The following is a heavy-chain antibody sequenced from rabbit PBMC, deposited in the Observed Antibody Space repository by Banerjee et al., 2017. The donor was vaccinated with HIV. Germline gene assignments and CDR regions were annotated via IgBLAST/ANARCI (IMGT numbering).Heavy chain of an antibody. CDR3: ARAGYDVYGLDL. Sequence: EESGGGLVKPEGSLTLTCTASGFSFSSSYWICWVRQAPGKGVEWIACIYAGSSDSNDYANWAKGRFTTSTDNAQNTVFLQMTSLSAADTATYFCARAGYDVYGLDLWGQGTLVTVS. CDR2: IYAGSSDSN. D-gene: IGHD2-1*01. V-gene: IGHV1S45*01. CDR1: GFSFSSSYW. J-gene: IGHJ4*01.